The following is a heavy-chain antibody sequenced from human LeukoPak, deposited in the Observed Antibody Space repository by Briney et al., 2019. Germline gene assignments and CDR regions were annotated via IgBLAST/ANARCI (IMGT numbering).Heavy chain of an antibody. V-gene: IGHV3-23*01. J-gene: IGHJ3*01. D-gene: IGHD3-16*01. CDR2: ISGNGGRT. Sequence: GGSLRLSCAASGFSFRNYGMSWVRQAPGKGLEWVSGISGNGGRTYYADSVQGRFTISRDQSKNTLFLQMNSLRVEDTALYYCGKDPNGDYVGGFDFWGQGTMVTVSS. CDR1: GFSFRNYG. CDR3: GKDPNGDYVGGFDF.